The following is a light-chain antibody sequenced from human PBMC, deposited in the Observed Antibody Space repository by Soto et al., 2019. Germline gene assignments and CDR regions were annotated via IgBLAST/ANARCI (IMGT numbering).Light chain of an antibody. CDR3: SSYTSSSTQV. J-gene: IGLJ2*01. CDR2: DVS. CDR1: SSDVGGYNY. Sequence: QSALTQPASVSGSPGQSITISCTGTSSDVGGYNYVSWYQQHPHPGKAPKLVIYDVSNRPSGVSNRFSGCKSGNTASLTISGLQAEDEADYYCSSYTSSSTQVFGGGTKLTVL. V-gene: IGLV2-14*03.